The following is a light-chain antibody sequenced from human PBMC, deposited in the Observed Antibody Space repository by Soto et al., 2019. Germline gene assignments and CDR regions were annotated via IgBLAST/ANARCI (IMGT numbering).Light chain of an antibody. CDR3: QQYNIWPFT. Sequence: EIVMTQSPATLSVSPGERATLSRRASQSVSSNLAWYQQKPGQAPRLLIYGASTRATGIPARFSGSGSGTEFTLTISSLQSEDFAVYYCQQYNIWPFTLGPGTKVDIK. CDR2: GAS. J-gene: IGKJ3*01. V-gene: IGKV3-15*01. CDR1: QSVSSN.